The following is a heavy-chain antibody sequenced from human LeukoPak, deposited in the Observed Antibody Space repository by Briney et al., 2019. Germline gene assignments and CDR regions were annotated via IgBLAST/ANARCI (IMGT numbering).Heavy chain of an antibody. V-gene: IGHV1-8*01. Sequence: ASVKVPCKASGYTFTSYDINWVRQATGQGLEWMGWMNPNNGNTGYAQKFQGRVTMTRNTSISTAYMEMSSLRSEDTAVYYCARGRRQQWLVQSYYYMDVWGKGTTVTVSS. CDR2: MNPNNGNT. CDR1: GYTFTSYD. D-gene: IGHD6-19*01. CDR3: ARGRRQQWLVQSYYYMDV. J-gene: IGHJ6*03.